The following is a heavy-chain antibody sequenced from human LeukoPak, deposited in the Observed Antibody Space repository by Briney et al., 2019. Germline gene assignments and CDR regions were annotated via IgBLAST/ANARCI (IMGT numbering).Heavy chain of an antibody. CDR3: AKDQSAGYYDSSGYWGYFDY. V-gene: IGHV3-30*18. J-gene: IGHJ4*02. Sequence: GGSLRLSCAASEFIFSNYGMYWVRQAPGKGLEWVAVISYDGSDKYYVDSVKGRFTISRDNSKNTLYLQMNGLRAEDTAVYYCAKDQSAGYYDSSGYWGYFDYWGQGTLVTVSS. D-gene: IGHD3-22*01. CDR2: ISYDGSDK. CDR1: EFIFSNYG.